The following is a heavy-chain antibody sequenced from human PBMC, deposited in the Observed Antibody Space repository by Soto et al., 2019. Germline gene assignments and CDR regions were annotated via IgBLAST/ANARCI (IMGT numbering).Heavy chain of an antibody. Sequence: SETLSLTCTVSGGSISSGGYYWSWIRQHPGKGLEWIGYIYYSGSTYYNPSLKSRVTISVDTSKNQFSLKLSSVTAADTAVYYCARAMANTVTTRVFDYWGQGTLVTVSS. D-gene: IGHD4-17*01. J-gene: IGHJ4*02. V-gene: IGHV4-31*03. CDR2: IYYSGST. CDR3: ARAMANTVTTRVFDY. CDR1: GGSISSGGYY.